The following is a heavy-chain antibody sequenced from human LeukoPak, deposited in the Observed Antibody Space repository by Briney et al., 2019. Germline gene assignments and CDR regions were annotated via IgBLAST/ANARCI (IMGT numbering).Heavy chain of an antibody. Sequence: SETLSLTCTVSGYSISSGYYWGWIRQPPGKGLEWIGSIYHSGSTHYNPSLKSRVTISVDTSKNQVSLKLRSVTAADTAVYYCARTTEGYAGGPGYSYYYYMDVWGKGTTVTISS. J-gene: IGHJ6*03. V-gene: IGHV4-38-2*02. D-gene: IGHD5-12*01. CDR1: GYSISSGYY. CDR3: ARTTEGYAGGPGYSYYYYMDV. CDR2: IYHSGST.